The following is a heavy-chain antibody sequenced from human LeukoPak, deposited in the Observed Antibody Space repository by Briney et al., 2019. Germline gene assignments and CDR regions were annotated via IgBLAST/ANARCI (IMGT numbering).Heavy chain of an antibody. CDR3: IADTPPWNPYGLDY. CDR1: GFTFSNYA. Sequence: GGSLRLSCAASGFTFSNYAMSWVRQAPGKGLEWVSGISGSGGRTYYADSVKGRFTISRDNSKNTLYLQMNSLRAEDTAVYYCIADTPPWNPYGLDYWGQGTLVTVSS. V-gene: IGHV3-23*01. J-gene: IGHJ4*02. D-gene: IGHD1-1*01. CDR2: ISGSGGRT.